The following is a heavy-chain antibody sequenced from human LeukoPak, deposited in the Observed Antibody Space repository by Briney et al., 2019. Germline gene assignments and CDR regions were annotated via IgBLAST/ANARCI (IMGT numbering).Heavy chain of an antibody. CDR2: IYSGGST. CDR3: ASSGTASRGAMDV. J-gene: IGHJ6*02. CDR1: GLTGSSNF. V-gene: IGHV3-66*01. Sequence: HPGGSLRLSCAASGLTGSSNFMTWVRQAPGKGLEWVSAIYSGGSTFYAASVRGRFNISRDNSEKTMFLQMSSLRVEDAAVYYCASSGTASRGAMDVWGQGTTVTVSS. D-gene: IGHD1-1*01.